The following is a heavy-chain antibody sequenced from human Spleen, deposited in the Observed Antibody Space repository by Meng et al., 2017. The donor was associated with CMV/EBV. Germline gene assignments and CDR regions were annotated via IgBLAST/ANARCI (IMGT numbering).Heavy chain of an antibody. V-gene: IGHV3-21*01. D-gene: IGHD2-2*02. J-gene: IGHJ4*02. CDR2: ISSTGTYI. CDR3: ARAGLYQLLYPAFDY. CDR1: GFPFSGYN. Sequence: GFPFSGYNMNWVRQPPGKGLEWVSSISSTGTYIYYADSMKGRFTISRDNAANALYLQMNSLRAEDTALYYCARAGLYQLLYPAFDYWGQGTLVTVSS.